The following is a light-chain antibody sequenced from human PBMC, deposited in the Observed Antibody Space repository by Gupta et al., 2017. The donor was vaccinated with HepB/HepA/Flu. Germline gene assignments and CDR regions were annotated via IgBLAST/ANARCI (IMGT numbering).Light chain of an antibody. J-gene: IGLJ2*01. CDR2: SNN. Sequence: QSVLTQPPSASGTPGQRVTIFCSGTGSNVGINTLNWYHQFPGTEPKLLMNSNNQRPSGVADGFSCCKSGTYASPPISGLQSEDEADDYCAGWDDSLKGLLFGGGTKLTVL. V-gene: IGLV1-44*01. CDR3: AGWDDSLKGLL. CDR1: GSNVGINT.